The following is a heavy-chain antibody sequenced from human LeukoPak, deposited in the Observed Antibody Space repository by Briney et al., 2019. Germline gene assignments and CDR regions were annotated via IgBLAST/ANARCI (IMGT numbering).Heavy chain of an antibody. Sequence: PSETLSLTCTVSGGSISSGGYYWSWIRQHPGKGLEWIGYIYYSGSTYYNPSLKSRVTISVDTSKNQFSLELSSVTAADTAVYYCARMAPEPYCSSTSCRPGDYYYYGMDVWGQGTTVTVSS. D-gene: IGHD2-2*01. CDR2: IYYSGST. V-gene: IGHV4-31*03. CDR3: ARMAPEPYCSSTSCRPGDYYYYGMDV. J-gene: IGHJ6*02. CDR1: GGSISSGGYY.